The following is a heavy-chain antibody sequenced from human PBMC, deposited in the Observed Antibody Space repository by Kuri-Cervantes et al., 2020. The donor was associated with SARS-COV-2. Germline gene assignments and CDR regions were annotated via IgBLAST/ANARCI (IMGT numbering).Heavy chain of an antibody. CDR1: GFTFSSYA. V-gene: IGHV3-23*01. CDR3: AKDGRMITFGDAFDI. J-gene: IGHJ3*02. CDR2: ISGSGGST. Sequence: GGSLRLSCAASGFTFSSYAMSWVRQASGKGLEWVSAISGSGGSTYYADSVKGRFTISRDNSKNTLYLQMNSLRAEDTAVYYCAKDGRMITFGDAFDIWAKGQWSPSPQ. D-gene: IGHD3-16*01.